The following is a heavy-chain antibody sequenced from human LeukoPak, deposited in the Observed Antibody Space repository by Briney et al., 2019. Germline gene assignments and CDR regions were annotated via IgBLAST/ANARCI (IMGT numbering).Heavy chain of an antibody. D-gene: IGHD3-3*01. Sequence: GGSLRLSCAASGFTFSSYSMNWVRQAPGKGLEWVSSISSSSNYIYYADSAKGRFTISRDNAKNSLYLQMNSLRAEDTAVYYCARVSEVEWAPKDWGQGTLVTVSS. J-gene: IGHJ4*02. CDR1: GFTFSSYS. CDR3: ARVSEVEWAPKD. V-gene: IGHV3-21*01. CDR2: ISSSSNYI.